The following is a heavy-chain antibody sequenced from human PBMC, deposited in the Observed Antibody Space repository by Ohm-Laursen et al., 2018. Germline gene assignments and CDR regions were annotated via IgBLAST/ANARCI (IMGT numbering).Heavy chain of an antibody. CDR1: GGTFSSYA. V-gene: IGHV1-69*13. CDR2: IIPIFGTA. D-gene: IGHD5-12*01. Sequence: SVKVSCKASGGTFSSYAISWVRQAPGQGLEWMGGIIPIFGTANYAQKFQGRVTITADESTSTAYMELSSLRSEDTAVYYCYNSGDDYYGMDVWGQGTTVTVSS. J-gene: IGHJ6*02. CDR3: YNSGDDYYGMDV.